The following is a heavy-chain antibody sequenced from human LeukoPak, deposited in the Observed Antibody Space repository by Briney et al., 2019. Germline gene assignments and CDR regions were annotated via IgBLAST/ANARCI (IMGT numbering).Heavy chain of an antibody. V-gene: IGHV3-64*02. J-gene: IGHJ4*02. CDR3: ARGVAISSSGWYDTFDY. CDR1: GFTFSNSA. CDR2: ISTNGDRT. D-gene: IGHD6-19*01. Sequence: GGSLRLSCAASGFTFSNSAMYWVRQAPGKGLEFVSVISTNGDRTYYADSVKGRSTISRDNSKNTLYLQMGSLRADDMGVYYCARGVAISSSGWYDTFDYWGQGALVTISS.